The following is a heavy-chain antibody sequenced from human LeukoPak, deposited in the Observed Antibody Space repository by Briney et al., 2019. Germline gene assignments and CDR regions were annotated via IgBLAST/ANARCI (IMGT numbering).Heavy chain of an antibody. CDR2: ISWNSGSI. CDR3: AKGRVGATGGRVYFDY. Sequence: GRSLRLSCAASGFTFNDYALHWVRQAPGKGLEWVSGISWNSGSIGYADSVKGRFTISRDNAKNSLYLQMNSLRAEDTALYYCAKGRVGATGGRVYFDYWGQGTLVTVSS. J-gene: IGHJ4*02. V-gene: IGHV3-9*01. CDR1: GFTFNDYA. D-gene: IGHD1-26*01.